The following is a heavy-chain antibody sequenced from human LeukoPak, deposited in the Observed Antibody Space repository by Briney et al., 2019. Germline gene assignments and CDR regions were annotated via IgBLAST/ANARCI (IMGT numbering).Heavy chain of an antibody. D-gene: IGHD5-12*01. CDR1: GFTFSDYY. Sequence: PGGSLRLSCAASGFTFSDYYMSWIRQAPGKGLEWVSYISSSGSTIYYADSVKGRFTISRDNAKNSLYLQINSLRAEDTAVYYCARLTSGGYDYLDYWGQGTLVTASS. J-gene: IGHJ4*02. V-gene: IGHV3-11*01. CDR2: ISSSGSTI. CDR3: ARLTSGGYDYLDY.